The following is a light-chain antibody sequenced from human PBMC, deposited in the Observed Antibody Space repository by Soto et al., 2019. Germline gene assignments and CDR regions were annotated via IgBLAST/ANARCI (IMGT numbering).Light chain of an antibody. J-gene: IGKJ1*01. CDR2: KAS. V-gene: IGKV1-5*03. CDR3: QHYNSYSEA. CDR1: QTISSW. Sequence: DIQMTHSHSTLSGSEGDRVPITCRASQTISSWLAWYQQKPGKAPKLLIYKASTLKSGVPSRFSGSGSGTEFTLTISSLQPDDFATYYCQHYNSYSEAFGQGTKVDI.